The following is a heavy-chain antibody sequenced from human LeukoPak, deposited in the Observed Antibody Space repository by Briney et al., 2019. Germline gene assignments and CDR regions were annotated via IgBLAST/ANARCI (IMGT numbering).Heavy chain of an antibody. Sequence: PSQTLSLTCAVSGGSLTSGGSSWRWLRQPPGKGLEWNAHIYHSGRTYYNPSLRTRVTMSVHRPKNQFSLKLSSVTAADTAVYYCARDLPSVTMSFDIWGQGAMVSVSS. CDR2: IYHSGRT. CDR1: GGSLTSGGSS. CDR3: ARDLPSVTMSFDI. D-gene: IGHD3-10*02. V-gene: IGHV4-30-2*01. J-gene: IGHJ3*02.